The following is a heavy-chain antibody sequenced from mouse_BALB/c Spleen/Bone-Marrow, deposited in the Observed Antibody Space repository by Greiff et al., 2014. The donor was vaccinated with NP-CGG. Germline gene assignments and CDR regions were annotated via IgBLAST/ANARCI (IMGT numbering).Heavy chain of an antibody. CDR2: IDPSDXXX. D-gene: IGHD2-14*01. CDR1: GYTFTSYW. V-gene: IGHV1S127*01. Sequence: VQLQQSGAELVKPGASVKMSCKASGYTFTSYWMHWVKQRPRQGLEWIGAIDPSDXXXXXXXXXXXKATLTVDTSSSTAYMQLSSLTSEDSAVYYCTNLGTYWGQGTLVTVSA. CDR3: TNLGTY. J-gene: IGHJ3*01.